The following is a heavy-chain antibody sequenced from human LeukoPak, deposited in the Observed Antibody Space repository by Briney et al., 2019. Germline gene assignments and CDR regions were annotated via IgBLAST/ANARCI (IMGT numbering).Heavy chain of an antibody. CDR2: ISGSGGST. J-gene: IGHJ6*03. CDR1: GFTFSSYA. D-gene: IGHD3-10*01. CDR3: AKDWDYYGSGSYMDV. V-gene: IGHV3-23*01. Sequence: GGSLRLSCAASGFTFSSYAMSWVRQAPGKGLEWVSAISGSGGSTYYADSVKGRFTISRDNSKNTLYLQMNSLRAEDTAVYYCAKDWDYYGSGSYMDVWGKGTTVTVSS.